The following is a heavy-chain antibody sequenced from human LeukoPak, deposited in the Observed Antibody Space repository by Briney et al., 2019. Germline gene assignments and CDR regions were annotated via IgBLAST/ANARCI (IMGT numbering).Heavy chain of an antibody. CDR2: IRSKAYGGTT. CDR3: TRVPIRTVTMIAVIRGPDAFDI. J-gene: IGHJ3*02. CDR1: GFSFGDYA. Sequence: GGSLRLSCTAASGFSFGDYAMSWFRQAPGKGPEWVGFIRSKAYGGTTEYAASVKGRFTISRDDSKIIAFLQMSGLKTEDTAVYYCTRVPIRTVTMIAVIRGPDAFDIRGQGTMVTVSS. D-gene: IGHD3-22*01. V-gene: IGHV3-49*03.